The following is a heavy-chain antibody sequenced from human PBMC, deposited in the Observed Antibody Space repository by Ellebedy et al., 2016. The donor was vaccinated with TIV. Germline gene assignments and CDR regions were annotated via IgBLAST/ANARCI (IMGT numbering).Heavy chain of an antibody. J-gene: IGHJ4*02. V-gene: IGHV3-53*01. CDR3: ARKNSSGWTFDY. CDR2: IYSGGST. CDR1: GFTVSSNY. D-gene: IGHD6-19*01. Sequence: PGGSLRLSCAASGFTVSSNYMSWVRQAPGKGLEWVSVIYSGGSTYYADSVKGRFTISRDNSKTTLYLQMNSLRAEDTAVYYCARKNSSGWTFDYWGQGTLVTVSS.